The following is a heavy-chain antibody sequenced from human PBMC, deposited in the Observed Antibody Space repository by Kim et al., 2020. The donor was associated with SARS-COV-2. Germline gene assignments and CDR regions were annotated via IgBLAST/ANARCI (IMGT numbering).Heavy chain of an antibody. J-gene: IGHJ4*02. D-gene: IGHD3-10*01. CDR1: GFTFTSYG. CDR2: IWYDGSKN. V-gene: IGHV3-33*06. Sequence: GGSLRLSCEASGFTFTSYGMHWVRQAPGKGLEWVAVIWYDGSKNYYSDSVKGRFTISRDNSKNALYLQMNSLRAEDTAMYYCAKDRMVRGVIIDYFDYWGQGTLVTVSS. CDR3: AKDRMVRGVIIDYFDY.